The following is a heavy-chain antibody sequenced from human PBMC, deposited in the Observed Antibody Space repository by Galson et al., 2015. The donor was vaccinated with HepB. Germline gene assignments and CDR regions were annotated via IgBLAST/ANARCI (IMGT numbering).Heavy chain of an antibody. J-gene: IGHJ4*02. V-gene: IGHV4-39*01. CDR1: GGSISSSSYY. CDR2: IYYSGST. Sequence: TLSLTCTVSGGSISSSSYYWGWIRQPPGKGLEWIGSIYYSGSTYYNPSLKSRVTISVDTSKNQFSLKLSSVTAADTAVYYCARSILGVVILFDYWGQGTLVTVSS. D-gene: IGHD3-3*01. CDR3: ARSILGVVILFDY.